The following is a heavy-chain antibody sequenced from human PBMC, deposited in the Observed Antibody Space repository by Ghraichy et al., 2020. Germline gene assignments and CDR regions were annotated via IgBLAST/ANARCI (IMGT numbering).Heavy chain of an antibody. CDR1: GGSISSYY. J-gene: IGHJ6*03. D-gene: IGHD6-13*01. CDR3: ARGSGGYSSSWYKLGAISYYDYYMDV. CDR2: IYYSGST. Sequence: SETLSLTCTVSGGSISSYYWSWIRQPPGKGLEWIGYIYYSGSTNYNPSLKSRVTISVDTSKNQFSLKLSSVTAADTAVYYCARGSGGYSSSWYKLGAISYYDYYMDVWGKGTTVTVSS. V-gene: IGHV4-59*01.